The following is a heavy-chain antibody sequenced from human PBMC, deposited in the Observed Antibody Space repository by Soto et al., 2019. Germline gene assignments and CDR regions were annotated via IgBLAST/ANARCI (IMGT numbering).Heavy chain of an antibody. CDR1: GGTFSSYA. CDR3: ARYPITMVRGASYYYYGMDV. CDR2: IIPIFGTA. D-gene: IGHD3-10*01. V-gene: IGHV1-69*01. Sequence: QVQLVQSGAEVKKPGSSVKVSCKASGGTFSSYAISWVRQAPGQGLEWMGGIIPIFGTANYAQKFQGRVTITADESTSTAYMELSRLRSEDTAVYYCARYPITMVRGASYYYYGMDVWGQGTTVTVSS. J-gene: IGHJ6*02.